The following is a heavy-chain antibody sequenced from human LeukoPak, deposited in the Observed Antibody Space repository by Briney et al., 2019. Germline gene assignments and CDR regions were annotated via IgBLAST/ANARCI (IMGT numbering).Heavy chain of an antibody. Sequence: PSETLSLTCTISGGSISSYYWSWIRQPPGKGLEWVASIRADESEKYYVDSVKGRFNISRDNAKNLVYLQLSSLRAEDTAVYYCARAQALNWFHPWGQGTLVTVSS. CDR3: ARAQALNWFHP. CDR2: IRADESEK. J-gene: IGHJ5*02. V-gene: IGHV3-7*01. CDR1: GGSISSYY.